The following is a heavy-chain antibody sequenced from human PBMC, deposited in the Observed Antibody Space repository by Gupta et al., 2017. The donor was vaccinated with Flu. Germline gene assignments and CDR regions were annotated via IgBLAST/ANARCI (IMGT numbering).Heavy chain of an antibody. V-gene: IGHV4-34*01. CDR2: ITHGGGT. CDR1: GGSFSGYY. CDR3: ATTPGTNYYYYYMDV. J-gene: IGHJ6*03. Sequence: QVQLQQWGAGLLKPSETLSLTCAVSGGSFSGYYWSWIRQPPGKGLEWIGEITHGGGTNYNPSLKSRVTISMDTSKSQFSLNLNSVTAADTAVYYCATTPGTNYYYYYMDVWGKGTTVTVSS.